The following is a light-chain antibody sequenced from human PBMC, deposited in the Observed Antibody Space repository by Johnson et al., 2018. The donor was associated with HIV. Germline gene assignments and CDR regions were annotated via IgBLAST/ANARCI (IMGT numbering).Light chain of an antibody. Sequence: QSVLTQPPSVSAASGQRVDISCSGSSSNIENNYLSWYQQLPHTAPRLLIYDNNKRPSGIPDRFSGSKYGTSATLGITGLQTGDEADYYCGTWDSSLRVGFFGTGTKVTVL. CDR2: DNN. CDR1: SSNIENNY. CDR3: GTWDSSLRVGF. J-gene: IGLJ1*01. V-gene: IGLV1-51*01.